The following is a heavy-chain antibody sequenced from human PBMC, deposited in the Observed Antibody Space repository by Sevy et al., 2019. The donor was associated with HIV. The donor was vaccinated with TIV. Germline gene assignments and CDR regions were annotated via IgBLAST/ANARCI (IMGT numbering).Heavy chain of an antibody. CDR1: AFTFSSYA. J-gene: IGHJ5*02. V-gene: IGHV3-23*01. Sequence: GGSLRLSCAASAFTFSSYATSWVRQAPGKGLEWVSAISGSGGSTYYADSVKGRFTISRDNSKNTLYLQMNSLRAEDTAVYYCAKAGDIVVVPAALWFDPWGQGTLVTVSS. CDR2: ISGSGGST. CDR3: AKAGDIVVVPAALWFDP. D-gene: IGHD2-2*01.